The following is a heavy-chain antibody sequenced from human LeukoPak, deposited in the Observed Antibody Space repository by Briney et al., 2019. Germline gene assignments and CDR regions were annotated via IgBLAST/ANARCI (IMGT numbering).Heavy chain of an antibody. CDR3: ARDFIYCSGGSCSPT. Sequence: GGSRRLSCAASGFTFSSYSMNWVRQAPGKGLEWVSSISSSSIYIYYADSVKGRFTISRDNAKNSLYLQMNSLRAEDTAVYYCARDFIYCSGGSCSPTWGQGTLVTVSS. CDR1: GFTFSSYS. J-gene: IGHJ5*02. CDR2: ISSSSIYI. D-gene: IGHD2-15*01. V-gene: IGHV3-21*01.